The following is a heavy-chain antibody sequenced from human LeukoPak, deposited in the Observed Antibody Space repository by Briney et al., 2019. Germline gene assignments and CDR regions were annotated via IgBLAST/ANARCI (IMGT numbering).Heavy chain of an antibody. Sequence: SETLSLTCAVYGGSFSGYYWSRIRQPPGKGLEWIGEINHSGSTNYNPSLKSRVTISVDTSKNQFSLKLSSVTAADTAVYYCARRVRKLLWFGDRNGFDYWGQGTLVTVSS. CDR2: INHSGST. CDR1: GGSFSGYY. J-gene: IGHJ4*02. CDR3: ARRVRKLLWFGDRNGFDY. D-gene: IGHD3-10*01. V-gene: IGHV4-34*01.